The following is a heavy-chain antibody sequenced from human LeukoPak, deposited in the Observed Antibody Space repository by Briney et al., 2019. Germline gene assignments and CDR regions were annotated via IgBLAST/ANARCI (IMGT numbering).Heavy chain of an antibody. CDR3: ARLGGRVPAFLDY. CDR1: GFTFSSYW. CDR2: IKQDGSEK. Sequence: GVLRLSCAASGFTFSSYWMSWVSQAPGKGLEWVANIKQDGSEKYYVDSVKGRFTISRDNAKNSLYLQMNSLRAEDTAVYYCARLGGRVPAFLDYWGQGTLVTVSS. J-gene: IGHJ4*02. D-gene: IGHD2-2*01. V-gene: IGHV3-7*01.